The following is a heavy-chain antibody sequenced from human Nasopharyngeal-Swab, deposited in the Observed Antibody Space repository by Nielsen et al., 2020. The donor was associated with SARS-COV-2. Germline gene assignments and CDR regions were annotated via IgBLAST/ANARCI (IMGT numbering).Heavy chain of an antibody. D-gene: IGHD2-2*02. Sequence: GGSLRLSCAASGFTFGSYAMSWVRQAPGKGLEWVSAISGSGGSTYYADSVKGRFTISRDNSKNTLYLQMNSLRAEDTAVYYCAKDLTAIRYYFDYWGQGTLVTVSS. V-gene: IGHV3-23*01. CDR3: AKDLTAIRYYFDY. CDR1: GFTFGSYA. CDR2: ISGSGGST. J-gene: IGHJ4*02.